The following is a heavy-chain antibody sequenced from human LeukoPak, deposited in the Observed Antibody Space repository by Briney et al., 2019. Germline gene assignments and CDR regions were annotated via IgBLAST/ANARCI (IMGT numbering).Heavy chain of an antibody. CDR2: ISGSGGST. J-gene: IGHJ6*02. D-gene: IGHD3-22*01. V-gene: IGHV3-23*01. CDR3: AKVGHSTYYYDSSGSAVEPVYYYYGMDV. Sequence: PGGSLRLSCAASGFTFSYAWMTWVRQAPGKGPEWVSAISGSGGSTYYADSVKGRFTISRDNSKNTLYLQMNSLRAEDTAVYYCAKVGHSTYYYDSSGSAVEPVYYYYGMDVWGQGTTVTVSS. CDR1: GFTFSYAW.